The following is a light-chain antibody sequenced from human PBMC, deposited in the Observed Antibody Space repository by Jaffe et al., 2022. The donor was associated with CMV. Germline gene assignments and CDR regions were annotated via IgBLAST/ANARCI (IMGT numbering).Light chain of an antibody. J-gene: IGLJ3*02. CDR1: SSNIGGDY. V-gene: IGLV1-47*01. CDR3: AAWDDRLSAWV. Sequence: QSVLTQPPSASGTPGQRVTISCSGSSSNIGGDYVYWYQQLPGAAPKLLIYRSNQRPSGVPDRFSGSKSGTSASLAISGLRSEDEADYYCAAWDDRLSAWVFGGGTKLTVL. CDR2: RSN.